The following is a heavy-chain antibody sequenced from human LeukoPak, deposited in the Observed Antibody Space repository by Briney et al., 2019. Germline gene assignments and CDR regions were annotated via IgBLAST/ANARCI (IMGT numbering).Heavy chain of an antibody. CDR2: IKRDGSEK. J-gene: IGHJ4*02. Sequence: PGGSLRLSCAASGFTFSGYWMTWVRQAPGKGLEWVANIKRDGSEKYYIDSVKGRFTISRDNAKNSLYLQMNSLRAEDTAVYYCAKDGGGYCSSTSCYTTPDYWGQGTLVTVSS. V-gene: IGHV3-7*03. CDR1: GFTFSGYW. D-gene: IGHD2-2*02. CDR3: AKDGGGYCSSTSCYTTPDY.